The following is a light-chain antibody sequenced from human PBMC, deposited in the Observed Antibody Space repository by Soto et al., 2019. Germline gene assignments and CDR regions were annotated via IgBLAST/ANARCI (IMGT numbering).Light chain of an antibody. V-gene: IGLV2-8*01. J-gene: IGLJ2*01. CDR2: EVY. CDR1: RDDVGGYNY. CDR3: SSYVTSNVVV. Sequence: QSALTQPPSASGSPGQSVTISCTGTRDDVGGYNYVSWFQHHPGKAPKLMIYEVYKRPSGVPARFSGSKSGNTASLTVSGLQAGDEATYYCSSYVTSNVVVFGGGTKVTVL.